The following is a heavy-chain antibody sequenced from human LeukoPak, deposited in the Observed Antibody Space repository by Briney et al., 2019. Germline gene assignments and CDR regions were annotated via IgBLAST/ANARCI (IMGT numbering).Heavy chain of an antibody. CDR1: GFTFSSYG. CDR2: TWYDGSNK. Sequence: PGGSLRLSCAASGFTFSSYGMHWVRQAPGKGLEWVAVTWYDGSNKYYADSVKGRFTISRDNSKNTLYLQMNSLRAEDTAVYYCARDAGDTAMVNYFDYWGQGTLVTVSS. V-gene: IGHV3-33*01. CDR3: ARDAGDTAMVNYFDY. J-gene: IGHJ4*02. D-gene: IGHD5-18*01.